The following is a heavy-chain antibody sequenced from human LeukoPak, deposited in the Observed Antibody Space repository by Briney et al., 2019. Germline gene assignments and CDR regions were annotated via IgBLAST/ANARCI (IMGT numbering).Heavy chain of an antibody. CDR1: GFTFSNYD. J-gene: IGHJ4*02. D-gene: IGHD1-26*01. CDR3: ATTLDSGSYFSINY. CDR2: MNPNSGNT. Sequence: ASVKVSCKASGFTFSNYDINWVRQATGQGLEWMGWMNPNSGNTGYTQKFQGRVTMTRDTSISTAYLELSRLKSDDTAVYYCATTLDSGSYFSINYWGQGTLVTVSS. V-gene: IGHV1-8*01.